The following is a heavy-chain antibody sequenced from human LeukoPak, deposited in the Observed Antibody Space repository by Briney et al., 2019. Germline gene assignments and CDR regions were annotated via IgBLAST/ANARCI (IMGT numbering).Heavy chain of an antibody. V-gene: IGHV3-30*02. Sequence: GESLRLSCAASGFTFSSYGMHWVRQAPGKGLEWVAFIRSVGSTKYYTDSVKGRITISRDNSKNTMYLQMNSLRPEDTAIYYCAKVDSSSWGILDYWGQGTLVTVSS. CDR1: GFTFSSYG. J-gene: IGHJ4*02. CDR3: AKVDSSSWGILDY. D-gene: IGHD6-13*01. CDR2: IRSVGSTK.